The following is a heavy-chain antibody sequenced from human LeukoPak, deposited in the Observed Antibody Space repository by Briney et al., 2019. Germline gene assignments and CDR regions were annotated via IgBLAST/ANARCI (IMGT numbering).Heavy chain of an antibody. D-gene: IGHD6-13*01. CDR1: GYTFTAYY. J-gene: IGHJ5*02. Sequence: ASVKVSCKASGYTFTAYYMHRVRQAPGQGLEWMGWINPNSGGTNYAQKFQGRVTMTRDTSISTAYMELSRLRSDDTAVYYCARTLIAAAATEFDPWGQGTLVTVSS. CDR3: ARTLIAAAATEFDP. CDR2: INPNSGGT. V-gene: IGHV1-2*02.